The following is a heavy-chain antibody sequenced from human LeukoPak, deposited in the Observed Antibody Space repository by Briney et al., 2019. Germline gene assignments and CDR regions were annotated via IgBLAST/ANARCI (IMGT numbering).Heavy chain of an antibody. J-gene: IGHJ6*03. Sequence: PGGSLRLSCAASGFIFSNYGMSWVRQAPGKGLEWVSAISGSGGSTYYADSVKGRFTISRDNSKNTLYLQMNSLRAEDTAVYYCARGRSRGSGRVVPALDYYYYYMDVWGKGTTVTISS. V-gene: IGHV3-23*01. CDR2: ISGSGGST. D-gene: IGHD2-2*01. CDR3: ARGRSRGSGRVVPALDYYYYYMDV. CDR1: GFIFSNYG.